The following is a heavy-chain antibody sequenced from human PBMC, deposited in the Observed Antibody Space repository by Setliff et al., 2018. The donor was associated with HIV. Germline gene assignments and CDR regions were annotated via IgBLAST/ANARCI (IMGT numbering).Heavy chain of an antibody. CDR2: INHSGTT. CDR3: ARDRRSIFGVDTKNWFDP. J-gene: IGHJ5*02. V-gene: IGHV4-34*01. D-gene: IGHD3-3*01. Sequence: PSETLSLTCTVSGGSISSYYWSWIRQPPGKGLEWIGEINHSGTTNYNTSLKSRVTISGDTSKKQFSLKLSSVTAADTAVYYCARDRRSIFGVDTKNWFDPWGQGTLVTVSS. CDR1: GGSISSYY.